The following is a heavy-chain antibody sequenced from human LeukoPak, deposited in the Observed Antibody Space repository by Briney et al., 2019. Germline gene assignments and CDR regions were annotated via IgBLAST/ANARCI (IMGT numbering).Heavy chain of an antibody. V-gene: IGHV3-23*01. CDR3: AKSWAVAGRTRGADFDY. Sequence: GGSLRLSCAASGFTFGSYAMSWVRQAPGKGLEWVSTMSASGKNIYYVDSVKGRFTISRDNSKSTLSLQMNSLRAEDTAVYYCAKSWAVAGRTRGADFDYWGQGTLVTVSS. J-gene: IGHJ4*02. CDR2: MSASGKNI. D-gene: IGHD6-19*01. CDR1: GFTFGSYA.